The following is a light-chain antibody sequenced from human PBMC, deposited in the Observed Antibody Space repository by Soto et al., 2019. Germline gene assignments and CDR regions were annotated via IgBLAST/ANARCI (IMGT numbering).Light chain of an antibody. CDR2: GSS. CDR1: QGISNY. J-gene: IGKJ1*01. V-gene: IGKV1-27*01. CDR3: QQYDSAPWT. Sequence: DIQMTQSPASLSASVGDRVTISFRASQGISNYLAWYQQKPGKVPKLLIYGSSTLQSGVPSRFSGSGSGTDFTLTINSLQPEDVATYYCQQYDSAPWTFGQGTKVEIK.